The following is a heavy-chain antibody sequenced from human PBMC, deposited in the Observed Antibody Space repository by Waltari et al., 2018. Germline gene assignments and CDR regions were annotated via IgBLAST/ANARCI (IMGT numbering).Heavy chain of an antibody. CDR3: ARQSDSGYEGGAEEGDAFDI. CDR1: GGSISISSYY. Sequence: QLQLQESGPGLVKPSETLSLTCTVSGGSISISSYYWGWIRQPPGKGLEWIGSIYYSGSTYYNPSLKSRVTISVDTAKNQFSLKLSSVTAADTAVYYCARQSDSGYEGGAEEGDAFDIWGQGTMVTVSS. CDR2: IYYSGST. D-gene: IGHD5-12*01. J-gene: IGHJ3*02. V-gene: IGHV4-39*01.